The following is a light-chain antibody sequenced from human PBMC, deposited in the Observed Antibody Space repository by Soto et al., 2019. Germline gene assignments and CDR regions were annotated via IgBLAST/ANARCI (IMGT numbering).Light chain of an antibody. CDR2: DAS. CDR1: QSVHKY. Sequence: EVVLTQSPGTLSLSPGERATLSCRASQSVHKYLAWYQQKPGQAPRLLIYDASNRATGIPDGFSGSGSGTDFTLTISSLEPEDFAVYYCQQRYNWPPVTFGGGTKVEIK. V-gene: IGKV3-11*01. J-gene: IGKJ4*01. CDR3: QQRYNWPPVT.